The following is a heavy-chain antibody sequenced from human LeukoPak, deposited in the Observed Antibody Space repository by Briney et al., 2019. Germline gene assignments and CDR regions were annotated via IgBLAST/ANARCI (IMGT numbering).Heavy chain of an antibody. CDR3: VREGRAVAGTLIFDY. CDR2: IYTSGST. CDR1: GGSISSGSYY. J-gene: IGHJ4*02. V-gene: IGHV4-61*02. D-gene: IGHD6-19*01. Sequence: SETLSLTCTVSGGSISSGSYYWSWIRQPAGKGREWIVRIYTSGSTNYNPSLKSRVPISVDTSKNQFSLKLSSVTAADTAVYYCVREGRAVAGTLIFDYWGQGTLVTVSS.